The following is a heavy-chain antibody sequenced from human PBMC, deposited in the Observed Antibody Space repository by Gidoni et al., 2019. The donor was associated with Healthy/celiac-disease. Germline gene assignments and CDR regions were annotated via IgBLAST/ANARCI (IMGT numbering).Heavy chain of an antibody. CDR2: IYSGGST. Sequence: EVQLVESAGGLVQPGGSLRLSCAASGCTVSSNYMSWVRQAPGKGLEWVSVIYSGGSTYYADAVKGRFTISRDNSKNTLYLQMNSLRAEDTAVYYCARPIYGEDAFDIWGQGTMVTVSS. J-gene: IGHJ3*02. V-gene: IGHV3-66*04. CDR1: GCTVSSNY. CDR3: ARPIYGEDAFDI. D-gene: IGHD4-17*01.